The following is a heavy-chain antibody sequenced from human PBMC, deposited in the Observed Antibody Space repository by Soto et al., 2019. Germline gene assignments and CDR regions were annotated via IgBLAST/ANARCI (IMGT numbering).Heavy chain of an antibody. D-gene: IGHD2-15*01. CDR3: ARDLEVVAATPDY. V-gene: IGHV3-21*01. CDR1: GFTFSSYS. CDR2: ISSSSSYI. Sequence: GGSLRLSCAASGFTFSSYSMNWVRKAPGKGLEWVSSISSSSSYIYYADSVKGRFTISRDNAKNSLYLQMNSLRAEDTAVYYCARDLEVVAATPDYWGQGTLVTVSS. J-gene: IGHJ4*02.